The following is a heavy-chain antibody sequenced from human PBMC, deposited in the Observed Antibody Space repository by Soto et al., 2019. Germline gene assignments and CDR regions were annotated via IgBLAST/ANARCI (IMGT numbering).Heavy chain of an antibody. Sequence: LRLSCSASVLIFNDYAMHWVRQAAGKGLKYVSSISSNGVSTYYADSVKGRFTIPRDNSKSTLYLQMNSLRVEDTAVYYCVKDRFVNYWGQGALVTVSS. CDR3: VKDRFVNY. V-gene: IGHV3-64D*06. CDR2: ISSNGVST. CDR1: VLIFNDYA. J-gene: IGHJ4*02. D-gene: IGHD3-3*01.